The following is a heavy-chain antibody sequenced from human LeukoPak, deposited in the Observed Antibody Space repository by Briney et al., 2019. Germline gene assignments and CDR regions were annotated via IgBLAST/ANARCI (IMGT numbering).Heavy chain of an antibody. V-gene: IGHV3-30-3*01. D-gene: IGHD6-13*01. CDR2: ISYDGSNK. CDR3: ARDGGGSSWYAGGEHFDY. CDR1: GFTFCSYA. J-gene: IGHJ4*02. Sequence: GGSLRLSCAAPGFTFCSYAMHWVRQAPGKGLEWVAVISYDGSNKYYADSVKGRFTISRDNSKNTLYLQMNSLRAEDTAVYYCARDGGGSSWYAGGEHFDYWGQGTLVTVSS.